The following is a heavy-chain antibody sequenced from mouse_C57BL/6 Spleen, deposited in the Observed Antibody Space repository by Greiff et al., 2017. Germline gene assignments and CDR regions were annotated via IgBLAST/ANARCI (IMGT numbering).Heavy chain of an antibody. V-gene: IGHV1-76*01. Sequence: QVQLQQSGAELVRPGASVKLSCKASGYTFTDYYITWVKQRPGQGLEWIARIYPGSGNTYYNEKFKGKATLTVEKSSSTAYMQLSSLTSEDSAVYFCAREMVTTGYYFDYWGQGTTLTVSS. J-gene: IGHJ2*01. CDR3: AREMVTTGYYFDY. CDR1: GYTFTDYY. D-gene: IGHD2-2*01. CDR2: IYPGSGNT.